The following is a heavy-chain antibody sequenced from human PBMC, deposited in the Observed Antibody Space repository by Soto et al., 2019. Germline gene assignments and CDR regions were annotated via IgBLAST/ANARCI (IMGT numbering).Heavy chain of an antibody. D-gene: IGHD5-12*01. V-gene: IGHV3-74*01. CDR1: GFTLSNYW. CDR3: VRIRRGDGYTFGY. Sequence: EVQLVESGGVSVQPGGSPRLSCTASGFTLSNYWMHWVRQAPGKGLVSVSRINTDGSTTTYADSVKGRFTISRDNAKNTLYLQMNSLRDEDTAVYYCVRIRRGDGYTFGYWGQGTLVTVSS. CDR2: INTDGSTT. J-gene: IGHJ4*02.